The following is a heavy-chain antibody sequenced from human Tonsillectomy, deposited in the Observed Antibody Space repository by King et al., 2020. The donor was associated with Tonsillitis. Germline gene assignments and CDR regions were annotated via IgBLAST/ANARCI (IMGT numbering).Heavy chain of an antibody. CDR1: GYNFTGYY. D-gene: IGHD2/OR15-2a*01. CDR3: ETFRIPVTN. CDR2: INPNTGGT. V-gene: IGHV1-2*02. J-gene: IGHJ4*02. Sequence: QLVQSGAEVRKPGASVKVSCKASGYNFTGYYIHWVRQAPGQGLEWMGWINPNTGGTNFAQKFQGRVTMTRDTSISTAYLELNRLRSDDTAICYCETFRIPVTNWGPGTLVTVAA.